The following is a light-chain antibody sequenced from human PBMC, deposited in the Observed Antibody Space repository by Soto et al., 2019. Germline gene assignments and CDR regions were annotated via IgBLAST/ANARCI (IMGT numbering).Light chain of an antibody. CDR3: QQYNSYPCT. J-gene: IGKJ1*01. CDR1: QSISSW. Sequence: DIPMTQSPSTLSASVGDRVTITCRASQSISSWLAWYQQKPGKAPKLLIYDASSLESGVPSRFSDSGSGTEFTLTISSLQPDDFATYSCQQYNSYPCTFGQGTKEQIK. V-gene: IGKV1-5*01. CDR2: DAS.